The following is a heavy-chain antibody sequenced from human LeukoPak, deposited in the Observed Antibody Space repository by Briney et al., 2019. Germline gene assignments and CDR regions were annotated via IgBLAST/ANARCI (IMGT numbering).Heavy chain of an antibody. CDR2: ISAYNGNT. Sequence: GASVKVSCKASGYTFTSYGISWVRQAPGQGLEWMGWISAYNGNTNYAQKLQGRVTMTTDTSTSTAYMELRSLRSDDTAVYYCARVGSSGWYYSRNKYYFDYWGQGTLVTVSS. CDR3: ARVGSSGWYYSRNKYYFDY. J-gene: IGHJ4*02. CDR1: GYTFTSYG. V-gene: IGHV1-18*01. D-gene: IGHD6-19*01.